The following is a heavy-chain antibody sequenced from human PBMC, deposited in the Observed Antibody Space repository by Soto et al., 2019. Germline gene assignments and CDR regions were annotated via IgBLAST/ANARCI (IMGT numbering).Heavy chain of an antibody. D-gene: IGHD6-19*01. Sequence: SETLSLTCTVSGGSISSGGYYWSWIRQHPGKGLEGIGYIHDSGSTYYNPSLKSRVTISVDTSKNQFSLKLSSVTAADTAVYYCARDSDRRFGSMAGYYGMDGWGQGTTVTVSS. CDR2: IHDSGST. CDR1: GGSISSGGYY. J-gene: IGHJ6*02. V-gene: IGHV4-31*03. CDR3: ARDSDRRFGSMAGYYGMDG.